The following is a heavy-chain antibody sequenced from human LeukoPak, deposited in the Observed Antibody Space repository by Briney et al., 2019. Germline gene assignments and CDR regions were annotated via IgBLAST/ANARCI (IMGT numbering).Heavy chain of an antibody. Sequence: GGSLRLSCAASGFTFSSYGMHWVRQAPGKGLEWVAFIWYDGSHKYYADSVKGRFTISRDNSKNTLYLQMNSLRAEDTAVYYCARRDPEHSSGWYSFPDYWGQGTLVTVSS. J-gene: IGHJ4*02. CDR3: ARRDPEHSSGWYSFPDY. CDR1: GFTFSSYG. CDR2: IWYDGSHK. V-gene: IGHV3-33*08. D-gene: IGHD6-19*01.